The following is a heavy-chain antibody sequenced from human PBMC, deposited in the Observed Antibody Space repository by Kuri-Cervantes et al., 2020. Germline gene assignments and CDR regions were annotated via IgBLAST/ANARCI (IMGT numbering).Heavy chain of an antibody. V-gene: IGHV3-20*01. CDR2: INWNGGST. J-gene: IGHJ4*02. D-gene: IGHD3-22*01. CDR3: ARDESNYYDSSGYYGY. CDR1: GFTFDDYG. Sequence: GESLKISCAASGFTFDDYGMSWVRQAPGKGLEWVSGINWNGGSTGYADSVKGRFTISRDNAKNSLYLQMNSLRAEDTAVYHCARDESNYYDSSGYYGYWGQGTLVTVSS.